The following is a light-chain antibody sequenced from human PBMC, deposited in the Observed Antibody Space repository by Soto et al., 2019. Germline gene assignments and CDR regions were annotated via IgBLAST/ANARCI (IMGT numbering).Light chain of an antibody. CDR1: QSVSNND. CDR2: GAS. Sequence: EIVLTQSPDTLSLSPGERATVSCRASQSVSNNDLAWYQQRPGQAPRLVLYGASTRPTGIPDRFSGSGSGTEFTLTISRLEPEDFAVYYCQQRSDSITFGQGTRLEIK. CDR3: QQRSDSIT. J-gene: IGKJ5*01. V-gene: IGKV3D-20*02.